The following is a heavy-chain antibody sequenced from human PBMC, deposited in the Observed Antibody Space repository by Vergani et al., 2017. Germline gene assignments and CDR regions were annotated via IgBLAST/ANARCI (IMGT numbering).Heavy chain of an antibody. CDR3: VVTGSDNDYGDADAFDI. CDR1: GFTFSDYY. Sequence: QVQLEESGGGLVKPGGSLRLSCAASGFTFSDYYMSWIRQAPGKGLEWVSYISSSGSTIYYADSVKGRFTISRDNAKNSLYLQMNSLRAEDTAVYYCVVTGSDNDYGDADAFDIWGQGTMVTVSS. V-gene: IGHV3-11*01. CDR2: ISSSGSTI. J-gene: IGHJ3*02. D-gene: IGHD4-17*01.